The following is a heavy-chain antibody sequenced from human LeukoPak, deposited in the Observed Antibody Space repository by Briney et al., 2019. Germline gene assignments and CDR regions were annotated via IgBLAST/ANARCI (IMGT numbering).Heavy chain of an antibody. Sequence: SETLSLTCAVSAYSISSGYYWGWIRQPPGKGLEWIGSISHSGSTFYNPSLRSRVTLSVDTPMNHFSLKLSSVTAADTAVYYCARDQGGCSSTSCYDFDYWGQGALVTVSS. CDR1: AYSISSGYY. CDR2: ISHSGST. CDR3: ARDQGGCSSTSCYDFDY. V-gene: IGHV4-38-2*02. J-gene: IGHJ4*02. D-gene: IGHD2-2*01.